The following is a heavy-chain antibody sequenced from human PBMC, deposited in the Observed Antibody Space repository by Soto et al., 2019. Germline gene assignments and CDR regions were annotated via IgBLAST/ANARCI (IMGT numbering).Heavy chain of an antibody. Sequence: QVQLVQSGAEVKKPGASVKVSCKASGYTFTSYCISWVRQAPGQGLEWMGWISAYNGNTNYAQKLQGRVTMTTDTATGTDYMELRRLGSDDTAVYYCASDFAAAGPFDSWGQGTLVTVSS. CDR1: GYTFTSYC. CDR2: ISAYNGNT. CDR3: ASDFAAAGPFDS. J-gene: IGHJ4*02. D-gene: IGHD6-13*01. V-gene: IGHV1-18*01.